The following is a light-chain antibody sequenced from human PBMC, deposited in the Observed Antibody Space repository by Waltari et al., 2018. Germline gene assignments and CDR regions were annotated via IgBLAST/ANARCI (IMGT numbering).Light chain of an antibody. CDR3: QQYDSYSPWT. Sequence: DIQMTQSPSTLSASVGDRVTIPCRASQYISSWLAWYQQKPGKAPKLLIYDASSLESGVPSRFSGSRSGTEFTLTISSLQPDDFATYYCQQYDSYSPWTFGQGTKVEIK. J-gene: IGKJ1*01. CDR1: QYISSW. V-gene: IGKV1-5*01. CDR2: DAS.